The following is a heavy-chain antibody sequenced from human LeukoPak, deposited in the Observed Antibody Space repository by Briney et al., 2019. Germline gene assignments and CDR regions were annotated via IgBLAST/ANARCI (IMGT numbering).Heavy chain of an antibody. CDR1: GFTFSSYS. Sequence: GGSLRLSCAASGFTFSSYSMNWVRQAPGKGLEWVSSISSSSSYIYYADSVKGRFTISRDNAKNSLYLQMNSLRAEDTAVYYCARSESGWSWFDYWGQGTLVTVSS. CDR2: ISSSSSYI. J-gene: IGHJ4*02. CDR3: ARSESGWSWFDY. V-gene: IGHV3-21*01. D-gene: IGHD6-19*01.